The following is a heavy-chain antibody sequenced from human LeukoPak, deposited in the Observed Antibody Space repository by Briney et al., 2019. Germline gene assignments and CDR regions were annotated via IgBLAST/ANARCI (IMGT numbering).Heavy chain of an antibody. V-gene: IGHV4-4*07. D-gene: IGHD3-22*01. CDR2: IYSSGST. J-gene: IGHJ3*02. CDR1: GGSISSYY. Sequence: SEALSLTCTVSGGSISSYYWSWIRQPAGKGLEWIGRIYSSGSTDYNPSLTSRVTMSVDTSNNQFSLKLSSVTAADTAVYYCARDFYYDDSGDAFDMWGQGTLVTVSS. CDR3: ARDFYYDDSGDAFDM.